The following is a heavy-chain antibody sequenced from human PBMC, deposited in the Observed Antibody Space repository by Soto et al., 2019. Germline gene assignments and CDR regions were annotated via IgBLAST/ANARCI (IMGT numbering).Heavy chain of an antibody. D-gene: IGHD3-22*01. CDR3: ARDYYHTSGSYYFDY. CDR2: IYYSGST. V-gene: IGHV4-61*01. J-gene: IGHJ4*02. Sequence: SETLSLTCTVSGGSVSSDNYYWSWIRQPPGKGLEWIGYIYYSGSTNYNPSLKSRVTISVDTSKNQFSLKLSSVTAADTAVYYCARDYYHTSGSYYFDYWGQGTLVTVS. CDR1: GGSVSSDNYY.